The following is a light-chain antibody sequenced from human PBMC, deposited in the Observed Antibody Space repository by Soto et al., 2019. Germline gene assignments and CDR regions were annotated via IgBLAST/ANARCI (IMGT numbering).Light chain of an antibody. Sequence: DIQMTQSPSSLSASVGDRVTITCRASEDISNYFAWYQQKPGNVPKLLIYGASTLQSGVTSRFSGSGSGTDFTLTISTLQPEDVATYYCQNYNRAPWTFGQGTKVESK. CDR3: QNYNRAPWT. CDR1: EDISNY. CDR2: GAS. J-gene: IGKJ1*01. V-gene: IGKV1-27*01.